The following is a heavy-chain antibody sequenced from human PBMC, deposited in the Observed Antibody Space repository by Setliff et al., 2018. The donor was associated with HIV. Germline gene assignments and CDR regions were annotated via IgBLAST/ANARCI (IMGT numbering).Heavy chain of an antibody. D-gene: IGHD3-3*01. CDR2: ITASGGA. CDR1: GGSIWSGSYY. J-gene: IGHJ5*02. Sequence: SEALSLTCTVSGGSIWSGSYYWTWIRQPAGKGLEWIGHITASGGATYNPSVKSRVSISLGSPSSEFSLRLTSVSAAGTAVYYCARAVVFASGNFWFDPWGPGALVTVSS. V-gene: IGHV4-61*09. CDR3: ARAVVFASGNFWFDP.